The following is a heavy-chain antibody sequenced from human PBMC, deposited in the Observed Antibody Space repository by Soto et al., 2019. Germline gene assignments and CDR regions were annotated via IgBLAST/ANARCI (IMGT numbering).Heavy chain of an antibody. CDR1: GFTFSSYG. Sequence: PGGSLRLSCAASGFTFSSYGMHWVRQAPGKGLEWVAVISYDGSNKYYADSVKGRFTISRDNSKNTLYLQMNSLRAEDTAVYYCAKGGYYDSSGYPCRWGQGTLVTVSS. CDR3: AKGGYYDSSGYPCR. CDR2: ISYDGSNK. J-gene: IGHJ4*02. D-gene: IGHD3-22*01. V-gene: IGHV3-30*18.